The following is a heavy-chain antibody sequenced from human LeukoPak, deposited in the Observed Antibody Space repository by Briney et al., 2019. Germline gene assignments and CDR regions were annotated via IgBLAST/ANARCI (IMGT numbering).Heavy chain of an antibody. CDR2: INPNSGGT. CDR3: ARDPMVRGSDWFDP. D-gene: IGHD3-10*01. V-gene: IGHV1-2*02. Sequence: ASVKVSCKASGYTFTGYYMHWVRQVPGQGLEWMGWINPNSGGTNYAQKFQGRVTMTRDTSISTAYMELSRLRSDDTAVYYCARDPMVRGSDWFDPWGQGTLVTVSS. J-gene: IGHJ5*02. CDR1: GYTFTGYY.